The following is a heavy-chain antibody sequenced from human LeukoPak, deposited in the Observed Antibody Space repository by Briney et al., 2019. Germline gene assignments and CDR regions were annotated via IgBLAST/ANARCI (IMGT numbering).Heavy chain of an antibody. CDR2: SRSKAQSYST. Sequence: GGSLRLSCAVSGFTFSDHYMDWVRQAPGKGLEWVARSRSKAQSYSTEYAASVKGRFTISRDDSKDLLYLQMNSLRTEDTAAYYCAREGRDAYNYAFDTWGQGTMVTVSS. J-gene: IGHJ3*02. CDR1: GFTFSDHY. CDR3: AREGRDAYNYAFDT. V-gene: IGHV3-72*01. D-gene: IGHD5-24*01.